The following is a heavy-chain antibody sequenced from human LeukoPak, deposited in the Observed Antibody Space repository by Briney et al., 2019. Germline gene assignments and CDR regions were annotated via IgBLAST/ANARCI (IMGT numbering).Heavy chain of an antibody. CDR1: GGSISRYY. V-gene: IGHV4-34*01. CDR3: ARALERYYYDSSGYYAHFDY. D-gene: IGHD3-22*01. Sequence: PSQTLSLTCTVSGGSISRYYWSWIRQPPGKGLEWIGEINHSGSTKYNPSLKSRVTISGDTSKNQFSLKLRSVTAADTAVYYCARALERYYYDSSGYYAHFDYWGQGTLVTVSS. CDR2: INHSGST. J-gene: IGHJ4*02.